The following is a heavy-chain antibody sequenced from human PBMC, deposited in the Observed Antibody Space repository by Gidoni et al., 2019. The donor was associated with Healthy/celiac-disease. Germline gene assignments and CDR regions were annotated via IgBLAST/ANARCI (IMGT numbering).Heavy chain of an antibody. CDR3: ARDFDGYNDY. V-gene: IGHV1-46*01. Sequence: QVQLGQSGAEVKKPGASVKVSCQASGYTFTSYCSGGSTSYAQKFQGRVTMTRDTSTSTVYMELSSLRSEDTAVYYCARDFDGYNDYWGQGTLVTVSS. D-gene: IGHD5-12*01. J-gene: IGHJ4*02. CDR2: CSGGST. CDR1: GYTFTS.